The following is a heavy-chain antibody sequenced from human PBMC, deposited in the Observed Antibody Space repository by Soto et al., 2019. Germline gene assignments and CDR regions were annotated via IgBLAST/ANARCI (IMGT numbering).Heavy chain of an antibody. CDR3: ALTYGMNAEDY. J-gene: IGHJ4*02. CDR2: IIPSFGAA. D-gene: IGHD4-17*01. Sequence: QVQLVQSGAEVKKPGSSVKVSRKASGGTFSIYAFSWVRQAPGQGLEWMGGIIPSFGAATYAQKFQGRVTISADESTSTVYMEVISLRSEDTAVYYCALTYGMNAEDYWGQGTLVTVSS. V-gene: IGHV1-69*12. CDR1: GGTFSIYA.